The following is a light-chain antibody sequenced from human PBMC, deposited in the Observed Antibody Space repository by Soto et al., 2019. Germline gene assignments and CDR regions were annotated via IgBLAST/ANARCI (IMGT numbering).Light chain of an antibody. J-gene: IGLJ2*01. CDR1: SSDIGGYNY. V-gene: IGLV2-14*03. CDR2: DVS. Sequence: QSALTQPASVSGSPGQSITISCTGTSSDIGGYNYVSWYQQHPGKAPKLIIYDVSHRPSAVSDRFSGSKSGNSASLTISGLQAEDESDYYCSSYTSSTTLVVFGGGTQLTVL. CDR3: SSYTSSTTLVV.